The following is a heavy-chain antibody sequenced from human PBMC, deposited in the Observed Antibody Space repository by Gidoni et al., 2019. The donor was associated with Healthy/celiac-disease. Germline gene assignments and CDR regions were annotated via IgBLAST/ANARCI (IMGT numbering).Heavy chain of an antibody. CDR2: IYYSGST. J-gene: IGHJ5*02. Sequence: QVQLSESGPGLGQPSQNPSPTSAVSGGSISSGGYSWSCIRQPPGKGLEWIGYIYYSGSTYYNPSLKSRVTISVDTSKNQFSLKLSSVTAADTAVYYCARDTVTTVTWGQGTLVTVSS. CDR1: GGSISSGGYS. D-gene: IGHD4-17*01. CDR3: ARDTVTTVT. V-gene: IGHV4-30-4*07.